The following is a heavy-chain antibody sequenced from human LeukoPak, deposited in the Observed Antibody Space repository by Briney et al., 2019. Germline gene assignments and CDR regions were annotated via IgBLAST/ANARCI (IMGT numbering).Heavy chain of an antibody. CDR1: GFTFSSYW. CDR3: ARGDYDSSGYLYYFDY. CDR2: INSDGSST. Sequence: GGSLRLSCAASGFTFSSYWMHWVRQAPGKGLVWVSRINSDGSSTSYADSVKGRFTISRDNAKNTLYLQMNSLRAEDTAVYYCARGDYDSSGYLYYFDYWGRGTLVTVSS. D-gene: IGHD3-22*01. V-gene: IGHV3-74*01. J-gene: IGHJ4*02.